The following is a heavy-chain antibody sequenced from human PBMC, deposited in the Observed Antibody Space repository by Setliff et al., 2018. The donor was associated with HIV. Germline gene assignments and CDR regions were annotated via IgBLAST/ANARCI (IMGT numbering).Heavy chain of an antibody. V-gene: IGHV4-61*02. CDR1: GGSISSGSYY. CDR3: ARDLGSGLYYYGMDV. CDR2: IYTSGST. J-gene: IGHJ6*02. D-gene: IGHD7-27*01. Sequence: SETLSLTCTVSGGSISSGSYYWSWIRQPAGKGLEWIGRIYTSGSTHYNPSLKSRVTISVDTSKNQFSLKLSSVTAADTAVYYCARDLGSGLYYYGMDVWGQGTTVTVSS.